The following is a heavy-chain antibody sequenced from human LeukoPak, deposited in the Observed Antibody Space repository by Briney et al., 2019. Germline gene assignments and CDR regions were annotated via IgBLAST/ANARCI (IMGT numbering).Heavy chain of an antibody. D-gene: IGHD3-22*01. Sequence: PGESLRISCKGSGYSFTSYWIGWVRQMPGKGLEWMGIIYPGNSDTRYSPSFQGQVTISADKSISTAYLQWSSLKASDTAMYYCARLTYYYDSSGSDPYYFDYWGQGTLVTVSS. CDR2: IYPGNSDT. J-gene: IGHJ4*02. V-gene: IGHV5-51*01. CDR1: GYSFTSYW. CDR3: ARLTYYYDSSGSDPYYFDY.